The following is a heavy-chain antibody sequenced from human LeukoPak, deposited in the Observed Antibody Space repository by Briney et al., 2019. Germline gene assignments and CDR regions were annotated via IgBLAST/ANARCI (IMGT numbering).Heavy chain of an antibody. D-gene: IGHD4-17*01. CDR1: GFTYSNYA. J-gene: IGHJ4*02. V-gene: IGHV3-23*01. CDR2: ISSGGHST. Sequence: GGSLRLSCAASGFTYSNYAMTWVRQAPGKGLEWVSSISSGGHSTYYAGSVKGRFTISRDNSKNTLYLQMNSLRAEDTAVYYCAKESQPFGDYLRSLDNWGQGTLVTVSS. CDR3: AKESQPFGDYLRSLDN.